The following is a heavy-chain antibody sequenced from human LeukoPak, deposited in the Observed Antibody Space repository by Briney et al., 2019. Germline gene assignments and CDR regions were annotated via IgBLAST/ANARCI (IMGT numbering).Heavy chain of an antibody. CDR3: VKGGYDYVEVAYFDF. Sequence: GGSLRLSCAAFGFSFNNYAMSWVRQAPGKGLEWVSIIIASSGSTFYADSVKGRFTISRDNSKNTLYLQMNSLRVEDTAVYYCVKGGYDYVEVAYFDFWGQGTLVTVSS. CDR2: IIASSGST. J-gene: IGHJ4*02. V-gene: IGHV3-23*01. CDR1: GFSFNNYA. D-gene: IGHD5-12*01.